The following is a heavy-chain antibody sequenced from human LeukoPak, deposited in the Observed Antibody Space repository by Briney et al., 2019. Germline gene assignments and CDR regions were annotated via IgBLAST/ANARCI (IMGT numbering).Heavy chain of an antibody. J-gene: IGHJ4*02. Sequence: PSETLSLTCAVSGGSISSGGYSWSWIRQPPGKGLEWIGYIYHSGSTYYNPSLKSRVTISVDRSKNQFSLKLSSVTAADTAVYYCARDLNSSLDYWGQGTLVTVSS. CDR1: GGSISSGGYS. V-gene: IGHV4-30-2*01. D-gene: IGHD6-13*01. CDR2: IYHSGST. CDR3: ARDLNSSLDY.